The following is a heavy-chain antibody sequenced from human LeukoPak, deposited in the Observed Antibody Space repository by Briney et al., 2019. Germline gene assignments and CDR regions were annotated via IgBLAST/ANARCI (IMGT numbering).Heavy chain of an antibody. D-gene: IGHD2-15*01. Sequence: SETLSLTCTVSGGSISSYYWSWIRQPPGKGLEWIGYIYYSGSTNYNPSLKSRVTISVDTSKNQFSLKLSSVTAADTAVYCCVRPRRRYCSGGSCTIGAFDIWGQGTMVTVSS. V-gene: IGHV4-59*08. CDR3: VRPRRRYCSGGSCTIGAFDI. J-gene: IGHJ3*02. CDR1: GGSISSYY. CDR2: IYYSGST.